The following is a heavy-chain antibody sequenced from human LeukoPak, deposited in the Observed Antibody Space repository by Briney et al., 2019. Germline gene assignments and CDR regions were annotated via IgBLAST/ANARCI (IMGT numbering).Heavy chain of an antibody. CDR1: GYTFTSYD. Sequence: GASVKVSCKASGYTFTSYDINWVRQATGQGLEWMGWMNPNSGNTGYAQKFQGRVTMTRNTSISTAYMELSSLRSEDTAVYYCASRYYGSGSYYNAFDPWGQGTLVTVSS. D-gene: IGHD3-10*01. V-gene: IGHV1-8*01. J-gene: IGHJ5*02. CDR3: ASRYYGSGSYYNAFDP. CDR2: MNPNSGNT.